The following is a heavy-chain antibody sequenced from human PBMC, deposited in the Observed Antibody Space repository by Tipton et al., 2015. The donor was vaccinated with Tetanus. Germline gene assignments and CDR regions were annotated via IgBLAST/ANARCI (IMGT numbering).Heavy chain of an antibody. J-gene: IGHJ4*02. CDR2: IYYTGAT. D-gene: IGHD6-19*01. Sequence: TLSLTCTVSGASITTYHWSWLRQTPGRGLEWIGHIYYTGATSYNSSLQSRVTLSIDTSKNQFSLKMTSVTAADTAVYYCTRLPRQWLAHGDYWGQGALVTVSS. V-gene: IGHV4-59*01. CDR3: TRLPRQWLAHGDY. CDR1: GASITTYH.